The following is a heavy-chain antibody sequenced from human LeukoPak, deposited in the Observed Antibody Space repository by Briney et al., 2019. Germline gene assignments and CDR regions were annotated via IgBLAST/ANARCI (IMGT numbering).Heavy chain of an antibody. CDR3: ARLPAYCSSTSCYYDY. Sequence: GGSLRLSCAASGFTFSIYSMKWVRQPPGKGLEWVSCISSSNSDINYADSVKGRFTISRDSARNSVFLQMNSLRAEDTAVYYCARLPAYCSSTSCYYDYWGQGTLVTVSS. CDR2: ISSSNSDI. CDR1: GFTFSIYS. J-gene: IGHJ4*02. D-gene: IGHD2-2*01. V-gene: IGHV3-21*01.